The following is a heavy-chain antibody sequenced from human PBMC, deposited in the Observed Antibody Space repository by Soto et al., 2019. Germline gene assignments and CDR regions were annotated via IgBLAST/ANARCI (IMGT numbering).Heavy chain of an antibody. CDR3: AKALGVLTPESYDY. J-gene: IGHJ4*02. CDR1: GFTFSSYA. D-gene: IGHD3-16*01. CDR2: ISYDGSDK. Sequence: QVQLVESGGGVVQPGRSLRLSCAASGFTFSSYAMHWVRHARGKGLEWVAVISYDGSDKYYADSVKGRFTISRDNSKNTLNLQMNSLRADDTAVFYCAKALGVLTPESYDYWGQGTLITVSS. V-gene: IGHV3-30*18.